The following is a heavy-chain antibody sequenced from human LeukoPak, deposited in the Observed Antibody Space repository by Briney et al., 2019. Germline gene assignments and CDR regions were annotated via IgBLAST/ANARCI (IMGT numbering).Heavy chain of an antibody. Sequence: DSVKGRFTISRDNSKNTLYLQMNSLRAEDTAVYYCARGVELLDIWGQGTMVTVSS. V-gene: IGHV3-30*07. CDR3: ARGVELLDI. D-gene: IGHD1-7*01. J-gene: IGHJ3*02.